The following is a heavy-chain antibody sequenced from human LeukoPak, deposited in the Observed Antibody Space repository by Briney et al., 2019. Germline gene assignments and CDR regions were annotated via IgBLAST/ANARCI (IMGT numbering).Heavy chain of an antibody. CDR1: GFTFSAYA. CDR3: AKEYCGGRCYEDYFNY. CDR2: ISSNGGST. J-gene: IGHJ4*02. Sequence: GGSLRLSCSASGFTFSAYAMHWVRQAPGKELEYVSAISSNGGSTYYADSVKGRFTISRDNSKNTLSLQMNSLRAEDTAVYYCAKEYCGGRCYEDYFNYWGQGTLVTVSS. V-gene: IGHV3-64*04. D-gene: IGHD2-15*01.